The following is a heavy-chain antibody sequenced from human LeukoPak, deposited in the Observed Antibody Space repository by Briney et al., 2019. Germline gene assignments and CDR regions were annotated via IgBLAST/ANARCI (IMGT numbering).Heavy chain of an antibody. CDR2: ISGSGDNT. CDR3: ARGRGGDYVPSRFDY. J-gene: IGHJ4*02. V-gene: IGHV3-23*01. Sequence: GGSLRLSCSGSGFAFSGFAMGWVRQAPGKGLEWASSISGSGDNTYYADSVDGRFVVSRDNIKNTLYLQMNSLRAEDTALYYCARGRGGDYVPSRFDYWGQRTLVTVSS. CDR1: GFAFSGFA. D-gene: IGHD4-17*01.